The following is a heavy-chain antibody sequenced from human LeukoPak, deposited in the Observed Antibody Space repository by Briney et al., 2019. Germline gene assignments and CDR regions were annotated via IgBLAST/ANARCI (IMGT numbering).Heavy chain of an antibody. CDR2: INPNSGGT. D-gene: IGHD2-15*01. Sequence: GGSLRLSCAASGFTFSSYAMHWVRQAPGQGLEWMGWINPNSGGTNYAQKFQGRVTMTRDTSISTAYMELSRLRSDDTAVYYCARLAGGSPWGQGTLVTVSS. V-gene: IGHV1-2*02. J-gene: IGHJ5*02. CDR3: ARLAGGSP. CDR1: GFTFSSYA.